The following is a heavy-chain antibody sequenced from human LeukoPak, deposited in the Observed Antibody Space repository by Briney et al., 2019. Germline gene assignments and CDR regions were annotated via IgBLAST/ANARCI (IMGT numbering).Heavy chain of an antibody. Sequence: GSLRLSYAASGFTFSSYWLHWVRQAPGKGLMWVARINGDGTSTTYADSVKGRFTISRDNAKKALYLQMNSLGAEDTAVYYCAVKGGYNDWDAPFDYWGQGTLVTVSS. D-gene: IGHD5-12*01. CDR2: INGDGTST. J-gene: IGHJ4*02. V-gene: IGHV3-74*01. CDR3: AVKGGYNDWDAPFDY. CDR1: GFTFSSYW.